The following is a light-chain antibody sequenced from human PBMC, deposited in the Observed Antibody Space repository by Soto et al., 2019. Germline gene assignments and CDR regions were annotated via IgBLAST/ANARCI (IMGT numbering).Light chain of an antibody. V-gene: IGLV2-14*03. CDR1: SSDVGDYDY. Sequence: QSALTPPASVSGSPGQSITISCTGTSSDVGDYDYVSWYQQHPGKAPKVIIYDVSNRPSGVSNRFSGSKSGNTASLTISGLQPEDEADYFCSSYTRKSTYVFGSGTKLTVL. CDR3: SSYTRKSTYV. CDR2: DVS. J-gene: IGLJ1*01.